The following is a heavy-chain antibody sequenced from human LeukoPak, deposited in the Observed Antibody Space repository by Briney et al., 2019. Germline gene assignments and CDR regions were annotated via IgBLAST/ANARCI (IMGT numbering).Heavy chain of an antibody. CDR1: GFTFSNYF. CDR2: ISDRGSTV. D-gene: IGHD6-6*01. CDR3: ARELTSGAFDY. J-gene: IGHJ4*02. Sequence: GGSLRLSCGASGFTFSNYFMTWIRQAPGKGLEWVSYISDRGSTVYYADSVQGRFTISRDNSKNSLYLDTNSLRAEDTAVYYCARELTSGAFDYWGQGSLVTVSS. V-gene: IGHV3-11*01.